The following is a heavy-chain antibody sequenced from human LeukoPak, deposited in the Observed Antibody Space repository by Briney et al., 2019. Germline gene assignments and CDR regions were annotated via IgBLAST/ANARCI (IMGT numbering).Heavy chain of an antibody. V-gene: IGHV1-18*01. J-gene: IGHJ3*02. D-gene: IGHD6-19*01. CDR2: ISAYNGNT. Sequence: ASVKVSCKASGYTFTSYGISWVRQAPGQGLEWMGWISAYNGNTNYAQKVQGRVTMTTDTSTSTAYMELRSLRSDDTAVYYCARGLQENLAWLTAFSAFDIWGQGTMVTVSS. CDR1: GYTFTSYG. CDR3: ARGLQENLAWLTAFSAFDI.